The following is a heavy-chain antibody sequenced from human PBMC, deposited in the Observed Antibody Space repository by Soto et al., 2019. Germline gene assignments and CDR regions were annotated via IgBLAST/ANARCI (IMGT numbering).Heavy chain of an antibody. CDR2: ISGSGGST. Sequence: PGGSLRLSCAASGFTFSSYAMSWVRQAPGKGLEWVSAISGSGGSTYYADSVKGRFTISRDNSKNTLYLQMNSLRAEDTAVYYCAKDRPDFDFWSGYLSPFVYYYGMDVWGQGTTVTVSS. J-gene: IGHJ6*02. CDR3: AKDRPDFDFWSGYLSPFVYYYGMDV. D-gene: IGHD3-3*01. CDR1: GFTFSSYA. V-gene: IGHV3-23*01.